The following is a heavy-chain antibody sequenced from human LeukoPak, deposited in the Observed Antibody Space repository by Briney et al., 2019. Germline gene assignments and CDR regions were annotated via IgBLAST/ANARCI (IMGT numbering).Heavy chain of an antibody. D-gene: IGHD6-6*01. CDR2: INHSGST. V-gene: IGHV4-38-2*02. J-gene: IGHJ6*02. CDR1: GYSISSGYY. CDR3: ARHPEYSGMDV. Sequence: SETLSLTCTVSGYSISSGYYWGWIRQPPGKGLEWIGEINHSGSTNCNPSLKSRVTISVDRSKNQFSLKLSSVTAADTAVYYCARHPEYSGMDVWGQGTTVTVSS.